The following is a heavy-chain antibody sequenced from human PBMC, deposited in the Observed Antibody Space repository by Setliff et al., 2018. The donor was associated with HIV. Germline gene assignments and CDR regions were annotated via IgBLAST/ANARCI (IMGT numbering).Heavy chain of an antibody. D-gene: IGHD6-19*01. V-gene: IGHV4-38-2*02. CDR3: ARESTDSSGYYRGYFDY. J-gene: IGHJ4*02. Sequence: SETLSLTCAVSGYSITSGYSWGWIRQSPGKGLEWIGNAYHSGRTYYNPSLKSRVAMSIDTSKNQFSLRLNSVTAADTAMYYCARESTDSSGYYRGYFDYWGQGTLVTVSS. CDR2: AYHSGRT. CDR1: GYSITSGYS.